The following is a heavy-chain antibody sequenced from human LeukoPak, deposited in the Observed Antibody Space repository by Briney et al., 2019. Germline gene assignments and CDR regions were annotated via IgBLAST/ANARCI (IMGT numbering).Heavy chain of an antibody. Sequence: GESLKISCKASGYTFTNYWIGWVRQIPGKGLEWMGIIYPGDSDTRYSPSFQGQVTISVDKSISTAFLQWSSLKASDTAMHYCSRHIHSSGWYVWGQGTLVTVSP. V-gene: IGHV5-51*01. CDR2: IYPGDSDT. D-gene: IGHD6-19*01. CDR1: GYTFTNYW. CDR3: SRHIHSSGWYV. J-gene: IGHJ4*02.